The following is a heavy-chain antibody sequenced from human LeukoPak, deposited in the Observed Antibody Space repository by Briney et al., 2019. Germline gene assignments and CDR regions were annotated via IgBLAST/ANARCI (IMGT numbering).Heavy chain of an antibody. Sequence: ASVKVSCRVSGYTLTELSMHWVRQAPGKGLEWMGGFDPEDGETIYAQKFQGRVTMTEDTSTDTAYMELSSLRSEDTAVYYCATPVGSPWLRFDYWGQGTLVTVSS. D-gene: IGHD5-12*01. CDR2: FDPEDGET. CDR3: ATPVGSPWLRFDY. V-gene: IGHV1-24*01. J-gene: IGHJ4*02. CDR1: GYTLTELS.